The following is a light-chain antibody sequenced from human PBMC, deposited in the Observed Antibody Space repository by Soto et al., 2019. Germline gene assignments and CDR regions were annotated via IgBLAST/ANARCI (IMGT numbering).Light chain of an antibody. CDR2: EVY. Sequence: QSALAQPASVSGSPGQSITISCTGTSSDVGIYNYVSWYQQHPGKAPKLIICEVYNRPSGVSNRFSGSKSGNTASLTISGLRPEDEADYYCTSFTTSSIWVFGGGTKVTV. V-gene: IGLV2-14*01. J-gene: IGLJ3*02. CDR1: SSDVGIYNY. CDR3: TSFTTSSIWV.